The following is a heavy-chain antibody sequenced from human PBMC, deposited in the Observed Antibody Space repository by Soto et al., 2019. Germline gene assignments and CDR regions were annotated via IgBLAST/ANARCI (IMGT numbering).Heavy chain of an antibody. Sequence: GGSLRLSCAASGFTFSNYAMHLVRQSPGKGLEWVALIWFDASNEYYTDSVKGRFTISRDNSKNTMYLQMNSLRVEETGLYYCVRDRGISSYNFDLWGKGTTVTLSS. V-gene: IGHV3-33*01. CDR3: VRDRGISSYNFDL. J-gene: IGHJ6*03. CDR1: GFTFSNYA. CDR2: IWFDASNE.